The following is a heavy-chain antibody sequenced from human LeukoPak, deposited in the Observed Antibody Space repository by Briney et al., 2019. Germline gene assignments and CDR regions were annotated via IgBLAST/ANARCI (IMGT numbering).Heavy chain of an antibody. CDR2: ISGSGGST. V-gene: IGHV3-23*01. CDR3: AKNYYDSSGYYWGVVLKDQYYFDY. J-gene: IGHJ4*02. D-gene: IGHD3-22*01. CDR1: GFTFSSYA. Sequence: PGGSLRLSCAASGFTFSSYAMSWVRQAPGKGLEWVSAISGSGGSTYYADSVKGRFTISRDNSKNTLYLQMNSLRAEDTAVYYCAKNYYDSSGYYWGVVLKDQYYFDYWGQGTLVTVSS.